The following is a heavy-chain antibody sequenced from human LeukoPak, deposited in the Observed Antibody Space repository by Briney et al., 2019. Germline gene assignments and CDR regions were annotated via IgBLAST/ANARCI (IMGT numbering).Heavy chain of an antibody. V-gene: IGHV3-7*03. D-gene: IGHD4-11*01. J-gene: IGHJ4*02. Sequence: GSLRLSCEGSAFIFSGHWMNWVRQTPGKGLEWVASIKEDGSERQYVDSVKGRFSISRDNTKGSLFLQLNSLRAEDTAVYYCAKVRAPTVTTAAFDYWGQGTLVTVSS. CDR2: IKEDGSER. CDR3: AKVRAPTVTTAAFDY. CDR1: AFIFSGHW.